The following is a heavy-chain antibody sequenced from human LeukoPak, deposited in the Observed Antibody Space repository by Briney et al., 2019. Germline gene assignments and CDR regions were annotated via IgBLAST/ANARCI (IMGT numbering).Heavy chain of an antibody. CDR2: IYYSGST. J-gene: IGHJ5*02. D-gene: IGHD5-12*01. CDR1: CGSISSYY. CDR3: ARHPKYSGYDRWFDP. V-gene: IGHV4-59*08. Sequence: PSETLSLTCTVSCGSISSYYWSWIRQPPGQGLEWIGYIYYSGSTNYNPSLKSRVTISVDTSKNQFSLKLSSVTAADTAVYYCARHPKYSGYDRWFDPWGQGTLVTVSS.